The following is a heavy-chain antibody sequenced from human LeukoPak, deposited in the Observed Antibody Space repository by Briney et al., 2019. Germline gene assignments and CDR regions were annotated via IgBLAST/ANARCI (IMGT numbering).Heavy chain of an antibody. CDR1: GGSISSSSYY. D-gene: IGHD3-22*01. V-gene: IGHV4-39*07. CDR2: IYYSGSI. CDR3: ARVVSGRSGYYDY. J-gene: IGHJ4*02. Sequence: PSETLSLTCTVSGGSISSSSYYWGWIRQPPGKGLEWIGSIYYSGSIYYNPSLKSRVTISVDTSKNQFSLKLSSVTAADTAVYYCARVVSGRSGYYDYWGQGTLVTVSS.